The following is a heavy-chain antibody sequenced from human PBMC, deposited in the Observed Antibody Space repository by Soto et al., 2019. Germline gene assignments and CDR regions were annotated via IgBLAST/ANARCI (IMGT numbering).Heavy chain of an antibody. CDR2: IYHSGST. CDR3: ARDTWVRDYPPCYYGMDV. CDR1: GYSISSGYY. J-gene: IGHJ6*02. V-gene: IGHV4-38-2*02. Sequence: SETLSLTCAVSGYSISSGYYWGWIRQPPGKGLEWIGSIYHSGSTYYNPSLKSRVTISVDTSKNQFSLKLGSVTAADTAVYYCARDTWVRDYPPCYYGMDVWGQGTTVTVSS. D-gene: IGHD3-10*01.